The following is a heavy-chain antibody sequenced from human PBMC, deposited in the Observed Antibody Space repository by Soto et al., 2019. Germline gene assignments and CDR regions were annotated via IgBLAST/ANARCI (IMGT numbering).Heavy chain of an antibody. D-gene: IGHD1-1*01. V-gene: IGHV1-18*01. J-gene: IGHJ4*02. CDR3: ARWRYGDY. CDR2: ISAHNGNT. Sequence: QVHLVQSGAEVKKPGASVKVSCKGSGYGFTTYGITWVRQAPGQGLEWMAWISAHNGNTNYAQKLQGRVTVTRDTSTSTDYMELRSLRSDDTAVYYCARWRYGDYWGQGALVTVSS. CDR1: GYGFTTYG.